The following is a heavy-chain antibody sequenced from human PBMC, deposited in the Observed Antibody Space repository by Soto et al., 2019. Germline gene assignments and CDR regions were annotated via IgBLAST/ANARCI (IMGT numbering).Heavy chain of an antibody. Sequence: QLQLQESGPGLVKPSETLSLTCTVSGGSISGSSYYWGWIRQPPGKGLEWIGAIYYTGRTYYQPSLKRRVTISVDTSTNQFSRKLNSVSAADTAVYYCASGGEGSIAVAGWGQGTLVTVSS. CDR3: ASGGEGSIAVAG. V-gene: IGHV4-39*01. CDR1: GGSISGSSYY. D-gene: IGHD6-19*01. J-gene: IGHJ4*02. CDR2: IYYTGRT.